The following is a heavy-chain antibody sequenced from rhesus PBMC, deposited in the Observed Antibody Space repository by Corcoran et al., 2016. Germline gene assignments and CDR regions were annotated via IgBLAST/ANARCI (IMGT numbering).Heavy chain of an antibody. CDR3: EGDSGYDATFDY. CDR1: GGSISDDYY. D-gene: IGHD3-28*01. Sequence: QVQLQESGPGLVKPSETLSLTCAVSGGSISDDYYWNWIRQPPGKGLDWLGYIYGSGGGTNYNPSLKNRVTISIDTSKNQFSLKLSSVTAADTAVYYCEGDSGYDATFDYWGQGVLVTVSS. V-gene: IGHV4-106*01. CDR2: IYGSGGGT. J-gene: IGHJ4*01.